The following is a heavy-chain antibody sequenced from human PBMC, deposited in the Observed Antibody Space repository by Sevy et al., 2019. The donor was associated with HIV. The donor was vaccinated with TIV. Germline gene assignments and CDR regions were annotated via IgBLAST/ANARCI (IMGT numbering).Heavy chain of an antibody. V-gene: IGHV3-7*01. CDR3: ATYSYYYDSSGYFDY. J-gene: IGHJ4*02. CDR2: IKKDGSEK. Sequence: GGSLRLSCAASGFTFSSYWMTWVRQAPGKGLEWVANIKKDGSEKYYVDSVKGRFTISRDNSKNTLYLQMNSLRAEDTAVYYCATYSYYYDSSGYFDYWGQGTLVTVSS. CDR1: GFTFSSYW. D-gene: IGHD3-22*01.